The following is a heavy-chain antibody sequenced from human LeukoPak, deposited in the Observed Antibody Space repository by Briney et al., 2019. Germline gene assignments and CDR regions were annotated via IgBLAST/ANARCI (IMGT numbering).Heavy chain of an antibody. V-gene: IGHV3-74*01. J-gene: IGHJ4*02. CDR1: GFTFSKYW. Sequence: GGSLRLSCAASGFTFSKYWMPWVRQAPGKGLESVSRINTDGTVTTYADSVKGRFTVSRDNADNTMFLQMNSVRDEDTAVYYCATKQWLAPPPDSWGQGTPVTVSS. CDR2: INTDGTVT. CDR3: ATKQWLAPPPDS. D-gene: IGHD6-19*01.